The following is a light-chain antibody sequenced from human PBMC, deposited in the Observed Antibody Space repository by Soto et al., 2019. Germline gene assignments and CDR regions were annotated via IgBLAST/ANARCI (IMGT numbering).Light chain of an antibody. Sequence: EIAMTQSPATLSMSPAERATLSCRASQSVNSNLAWYQHKPGQAPRLFIYGASTRATGIPARFSGSGSGTEFTLTISSLQSEDFAVYYCQQYDNWPPITFGQGTRLEIK. J-gene: IGKJ5*01. CDR1: QSVNSN. CDR2: GAS. V-gene: IGKV3-15*01. CDR3: QQYDNWPPIT.